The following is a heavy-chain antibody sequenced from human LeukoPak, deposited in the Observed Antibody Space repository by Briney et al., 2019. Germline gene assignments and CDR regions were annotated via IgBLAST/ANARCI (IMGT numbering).Heavy chain of an antibody. CDR3: AREPNDGSGYYYFDY. V-gene: IGHV4-31*03. J-gene: IGHJ4*02. Sequence: SQTLSLTCTVSGGSISSGGYYWSWIRQHPGKGLEWIGYIYYSGSTYYNPSLKSRVTISVDTSKNQFSLKLSSVTAADTAVYYCAREPNDGSGYYYFDYWGQGTPVTVSS. CDR1: GGSISSGGYY. CDR2: IYYSGST. D-gene: IGHD3-22*01.